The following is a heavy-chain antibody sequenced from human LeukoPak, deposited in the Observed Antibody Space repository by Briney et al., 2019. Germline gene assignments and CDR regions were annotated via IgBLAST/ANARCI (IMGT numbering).Heavy chain of an antibody. CDR2: IRYDGSNK. CDR1: GFTFSSYG. J-gene: IGHJ4*02. D-gene: IGHD6-13*01. CDR3: AKAYVGKGSSFFDY. V-gene: IGHV3-30*02. Sequence: GGSLRLSCAASGFTFSSYGMHWVRQAPGKGLEWVAFIRYDGSNKYYADSVKGRFTISRDNSKNTLHLQMNSLRAEDTAVYYCAKAYVGKGSSFFDYWGQGTLVTVSS.